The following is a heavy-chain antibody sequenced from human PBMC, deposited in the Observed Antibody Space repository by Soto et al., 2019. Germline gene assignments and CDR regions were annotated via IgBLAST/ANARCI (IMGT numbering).Heavy chain of an antibody. CDR2: ISAYNGNT. D-gene: IGHD2-2*02. CDR1: GYTFTSYG. CDR3: ARAKYCSSTSCYSLGIDY. V-gene: IGHV1-18*01. Sequence: ASVKLSCKASGYTFTSYGISWVRQAPGQGLEWMGWISAYNGNTNYAQKLQGRVTMTTDTSTSTAYMELRSLRSDDTAVYYCARAKYCSSTSCYSLGIDYWGQGTLVTVSS. J-gene: IGHJ4*02.